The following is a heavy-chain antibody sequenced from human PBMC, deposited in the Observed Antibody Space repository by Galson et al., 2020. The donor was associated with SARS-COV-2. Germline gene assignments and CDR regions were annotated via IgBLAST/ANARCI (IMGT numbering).Heavy chain of an antibody. CDR1: GGSIRSSNYY. D-gene: IGHD6-19*01. V-gene: IGHV4-39*07. CDR3: ARDATSSGWYNWFDP. Sequence: SETLSLTCTVSGGSIRSSNYYWGWIRQPPGKGLEWLGSVFNSGTTHYSPSLQSRVTISVDTSKNQFSLNLNSVTAADTAMYYCARDATSSGWYNWFDPWGQGTLVTVSS. J-gene: IGHJ5*02. CDR2: VFNSGTT.